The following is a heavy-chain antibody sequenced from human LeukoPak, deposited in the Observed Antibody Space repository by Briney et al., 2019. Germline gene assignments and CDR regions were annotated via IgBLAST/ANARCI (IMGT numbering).Heavy chain of an antibody. J-gene: IGHJ6*02. V-gene: IGHV1-46*01. Sequence: ASVKVSCKASGYTFTSYYMHWVRQAPGQGLEWMGIINPSGGSTSYAQKFQGRVTMTRDTSTSTAYMELSSLRSEDTAVYYCARSEPTTGATMDVWGQGTTVTVSS. CDR2: INPSGGST. D-gene: IGHD4-17*01. CDR3: ARSEPTTGATMDV. CDR1: GYTFTSYY.